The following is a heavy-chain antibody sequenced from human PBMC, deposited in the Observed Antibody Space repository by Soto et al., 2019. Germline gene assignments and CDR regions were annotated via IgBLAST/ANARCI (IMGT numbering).Heavy chain of an antibody. CDR1: GYTFTSYA. CDR2: INAGNGNT. D-gene: IGHD3-3*01. V-gene: IGHV1-3*01. J-gene: IGHJ4*02. Sequence: GASVKVSCKASGYTFTSYAMHWVRQAPGQRLEWMGWINAGNGNTKYSQKFQGRVTITRDTSASTAYMELSSLRSEDTAVYYCARGSIFGVVTTAMTKAYWGQGTLVTVSS. CDR3: ARGSIFGVVTTAMTKAY.